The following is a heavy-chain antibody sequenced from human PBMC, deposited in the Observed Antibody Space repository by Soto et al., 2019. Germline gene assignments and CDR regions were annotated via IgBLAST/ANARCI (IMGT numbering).Heavy chain of an antibody. CDR3: ARGSRSIAVAGKNYYYYSGMDV. CDR2: MNPNSGNT. D-gene: IGHD6-19*01. V-gene: IGHV1-8*01. CDR1: GYTFTCYD. Sequence: ASVKVSCKASGYTFTCYDINWVRQAPGQGLEWMGWMNPNSGNTGYAQKFQGRVTMTRNTSISTAYMELNSLRAEDTAVYYCARGSRSIAVAGKNYYYYSGMDVWGQGTTVTVSS. J-gene: IGHJ6*02.